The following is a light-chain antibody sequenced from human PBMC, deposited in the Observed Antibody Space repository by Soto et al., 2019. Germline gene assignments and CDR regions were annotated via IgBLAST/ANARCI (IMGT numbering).Light chain of an antibody. J-gene: IGKJ5*01. CDR3: QQSYSTPTIT. V-gene: IGKV1-39*01. Sequence: INMTQSPSSLSASVGYRVNITCRANQSISDYLNWYQQKPWKAPKFLVYASSSLQSGVPSRFRGSGSGTDFTLTISSLQPEDFATYYCQQSYSTPTITFGQGTRLEIK. CDR1: QSISDY. CDR2: ASS.